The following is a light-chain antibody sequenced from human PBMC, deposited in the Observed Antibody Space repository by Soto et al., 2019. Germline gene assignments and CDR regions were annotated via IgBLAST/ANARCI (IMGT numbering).Light chain of an antibody. V-gene: IGKV1-5*03. Sequence: DIQMTQSPSTLSASVGDRITITCRASQSISSWLAWYQQKPGKAPNLLIYKASSLDSGVPSRFSGSGSGTEFTLTISSLQPDDFATYYCQQYNSYSPLTFGGGTKGEIK. CDR2: KAS. J-gene: IGKJ4*01. CDR3: QQYNSYSPLT. CDR1: QSISSW.